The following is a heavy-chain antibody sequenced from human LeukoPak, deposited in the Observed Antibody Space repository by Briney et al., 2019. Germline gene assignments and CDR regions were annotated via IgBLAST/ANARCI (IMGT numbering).Heavy chain of an antibody. J-gene: IGHJ4*02. V-gene: IGHV4-61*02. Sequence: SETLSLTCTVSGGSISSSSYYWSWIRQPAGKGLEWIGRIYTSGSTNYNPSLKSRVTMSVDTSKNQFSLKLSSVTAADTAVYYCARVSGGFGESVAYDYWGQGTLVTVSS. CDR2: IYTSGST. CDR3: ARVSGGFGESVAYDY. CDR1: GGSISSSSYY. D-gene: IGHD3-10*01.